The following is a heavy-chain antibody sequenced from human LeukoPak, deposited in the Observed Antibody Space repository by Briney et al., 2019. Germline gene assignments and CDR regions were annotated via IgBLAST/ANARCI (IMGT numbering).Heavy chain of an antibody. CDR2: ITNGSTYI. D-gene: IGHD1-26*01. V-gene: IGHV3-21*06. Sequence: GGSLRLSCAASGVTFSSYSMNWVRQAPGKGLEWVASITNGSTYIFHADSVNGRFTIYRHNAKNTLYLQTNSLRVEDTAVSYCAISPIVGTTYYFDSWGQGTLVTVSS. CDR1: GVTFSSYS. J-gene: IGHJ4*02. CDR3: AISPIVGTTYYFDS.